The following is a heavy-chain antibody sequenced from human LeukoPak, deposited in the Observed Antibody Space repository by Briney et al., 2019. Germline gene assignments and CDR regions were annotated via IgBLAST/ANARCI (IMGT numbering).Heavy chain of an antibody. CDR2: IYDSGRT. CDR1: GYSLSRGYY. J-gene: IGHJ6*04. CDR3: ASGYCSSTSCSAGMDV. Sequence: SETLSLTWAVSGYSLSRGYYWGGSRPPPGKGGEGSGSIYDSGRTYYNRSLKRRVTISVDTSKNQFSLKLSSVTAADTAVYYCASGYCSSTSCSAGMDVWGKGTTVTVSS. V-gene: IGHV4-38-2*01. D-gene: IGHD2-2*01.